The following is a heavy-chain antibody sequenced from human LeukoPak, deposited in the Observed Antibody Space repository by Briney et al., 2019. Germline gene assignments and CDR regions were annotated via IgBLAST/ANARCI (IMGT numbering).Heavy chain of an antibody. CDR3: ARHERGVFDY. J-gene: IGHJ4*02. D-gene: IGHD3-10*01. Sequence: PSETLSPTCGVSGVSISSGYYWGWIRQPPGRGLEWIGTIYHSGSTYYNPSLKSRVTISVDTSKSQFSLKLSSVTAADTAVYYCARHERGVFDYWGQGTLVTVSS. CDR2: IYHSGST. V-gene: IGHV4-38-2*01. CDR1: GVSISSGYY.